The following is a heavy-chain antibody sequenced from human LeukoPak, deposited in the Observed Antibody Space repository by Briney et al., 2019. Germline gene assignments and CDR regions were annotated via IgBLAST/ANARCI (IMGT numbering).Heavy chain of an antibody. D-gene: IGHD5-12*01. CDR3: ARAGIVATIVMFDY. CDR2: ISSSSNYI. J-gene: IGHJ4*02. CDR1: GFTFSSYE. Sequence: GGSLRLSCAASGFTFSSYEMNWVRQAPGKGLEWVSSISSSSNYIYYADSVKGRFTISRDNAKKSLFLQMNSLRAEDTAVYYCARAGIVATIVMFDYWGQGTLVTVSS. V-gene: IGHV3-21*01.